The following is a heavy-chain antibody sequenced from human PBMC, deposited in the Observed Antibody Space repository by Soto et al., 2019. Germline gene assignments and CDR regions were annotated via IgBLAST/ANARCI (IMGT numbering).Heavy chain of an antibody. V-gene: IGHV4-4*02. J-gene: IGHJ3*02. CDR1: GGSISSINW. CDR3: ARSRYYDSSGFRALDAFDI. CDR2: IYHSGTT. Sequence: SETLSLTCAVSGGSISSINWWSWVRQPPGKGLEWIGEIYHSGTTNYNPSLKSRVTISVDKSKNQISLKLSSVTAADTAVYYCARSRYYDSSGFRALDAFDIWGQGTMVTVSS. D-gene: IGHD3-22*01.